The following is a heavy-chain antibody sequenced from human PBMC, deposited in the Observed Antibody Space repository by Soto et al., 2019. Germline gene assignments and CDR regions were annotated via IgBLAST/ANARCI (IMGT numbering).Heavy chain of an antibody. CDR1: GGSVSSNSYH. V-gene: IGHV4-61*01. J-gene: IGHJ4*02. CDR2: QSGNT. CDR3: AVYNEWGAGDGY. Sequence: QVQLQESGPGLVKPSETLSLTCTVSGGSVSSNSYHWTWIRQPPGKGLEWIGQSGNTNDNPSPKSPIPRSVDTSKHQFSLTLSSVTAADTAVCYCAVYNEWGAGDGYWGQGTLVTVSS. D-gene: IGHD7-27*01.